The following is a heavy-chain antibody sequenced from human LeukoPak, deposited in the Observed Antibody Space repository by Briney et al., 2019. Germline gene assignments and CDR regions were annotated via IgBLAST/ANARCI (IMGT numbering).Heavy chain of an antibody. J-gene: IGHJ4*02. CDR1: GLIFRSYW. Sequence: GGSLRLSCEVSGLIFRSYWMSWVRQAPGKGLEWVANINQEGSEKYFEDSVKGRFTISRDNVQNALYLQMNSLRADDTALYYCATEGFYYWGPGTQVTVSS. V-gene: IGHV3-7*03. CDR3: ATEGFYY. CDR2: INQEGSEK.